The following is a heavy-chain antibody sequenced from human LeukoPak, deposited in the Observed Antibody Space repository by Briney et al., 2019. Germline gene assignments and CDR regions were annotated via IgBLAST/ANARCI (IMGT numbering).Heavy chain of an antibody. J-gene: IGHJ3*02. CDR1: GGSISSSNYY. D-gene: IGHD6-13*01. Sequence: PSETLSLTCTVSGGSISSSNYYWGWIRQPPGKGQEWIGSIYYSGSTYYNPSLKSRVTISVDTSKNHFSLELNSVTAADTAVYYCASELGGAAAGTDAFDIWGQGTMVTVSS. V-gene: IGHV4-39*02. CDR3: ASELGGAAAGTDAFDI. CDR2: IYYSGST.